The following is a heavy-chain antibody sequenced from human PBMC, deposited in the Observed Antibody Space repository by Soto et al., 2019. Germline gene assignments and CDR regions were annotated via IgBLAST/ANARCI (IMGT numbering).Heavy chain of an antibody. J-gene: IGHJ6*02. Sequence: GGSLRLSCAASGFTFSSYSMNWVRQAPGKGLEWVSYISSSSSTIYYADSVKGRFTISRDNAKNSLYLQMNSLRDEDTAVYYCARAQRGRRAWGSRYYYGMDVWGQGTTVTVSS. D-gene: IGHD7-27*01. CDR1: GFTFSSYS. V-gene: IGHV3-48*02. CDR2: ISSSSSTI. CDR3: ARAQRGRRAWGSRYYYGMDV.